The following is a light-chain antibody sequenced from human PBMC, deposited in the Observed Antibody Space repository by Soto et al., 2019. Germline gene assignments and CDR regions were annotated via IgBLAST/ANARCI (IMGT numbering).Light chain of an antibody. Sequence: QSALTQPPSASGTPGQRVTISCSGSSSNIGSNYVYWYQQLPGTAPKLLIYRNNQRPSGVPDRFSGSKSVTSASLAISGLRSDDEADYYCAAWDDSLSGLYVFGTG. CDR2: RNN. CDR3: AAWDDSLSGLYV. J-gene: IGLJ1*01. V-gene: IGLV1-47*01. CDR1: SSNIGSNY.